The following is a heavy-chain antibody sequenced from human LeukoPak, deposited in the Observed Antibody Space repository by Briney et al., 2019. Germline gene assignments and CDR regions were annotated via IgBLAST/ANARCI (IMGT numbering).Heavy chain of an antibody. D-gene: IGHD3-10*01. Sequence: RASVKVSCKVSGYTLTESSMHWVRQAPGKGLEWMGGFDPEDGETIYAQKFQGRVTMTEDTSTDTAYMELSSLRSEDTAVYYCATDPLLLWFGELPFDPWGQGTLVTVSS. CDR1: GYTLTESS. CDR2: FDPEDGET. V-gene: IGHV1-24*01. CDR3: ATDPLLLWFGELPFDP. J-gene: IGHJ5*02.